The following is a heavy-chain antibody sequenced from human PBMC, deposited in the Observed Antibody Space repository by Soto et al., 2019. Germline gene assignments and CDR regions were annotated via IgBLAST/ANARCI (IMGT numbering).Heavy chain of an antibody. CDR2: ARNRAHSYTT. Sequence: EVQLVESGGGLVQPGGSLRLSCAASGFTFSDHHVDWVRQAPGKGLEWVGRARNRAHSYTTAYAASVKGRFTISRDDSKNTLYLQMNSLRAEDTAVYYCARAARYYDILTGYYPYYFDYWGQGTLVTVSS. D-gene: IGHD3-9*01. J-gene: IGHJ4*02. CDR3: ARAARYYDILTGYYPYYFDY. CDR1: GFTFSDHH. V-gene: IGHV3-72*01.